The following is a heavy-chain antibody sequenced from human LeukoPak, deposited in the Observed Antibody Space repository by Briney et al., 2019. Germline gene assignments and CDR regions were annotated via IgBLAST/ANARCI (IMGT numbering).Heavy chain of an antibody. Sequence: ASVTVSCTASGYTFTSYGISWVRQAPGQGLEWMGWISAYNGNTNYAQKLQGRVTMTTDTSTSTAYMELRSLRSDDTAVYYCARDREYCTNGVCYINAFDIWGQGTMVTVSS. CDR3: ARDREYCTNGVCYINAFDI. J-gene: IGHJ3*02. CDR2: ISAYNGNT. D-gene: IGHD2-8*01. V-gene: IGHV1-18*01. CDR1: GYTFTSYG.